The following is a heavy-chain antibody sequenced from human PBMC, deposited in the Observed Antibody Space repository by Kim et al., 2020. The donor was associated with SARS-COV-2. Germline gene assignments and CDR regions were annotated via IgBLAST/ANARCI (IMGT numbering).Heavy chain of an antibody. V-gene: IGHV7-4-1*02. D-gene: IGHD6-13*01. J-gene: IGHJ3*02. CDR1: GDTFTTYA. CDR3: ARTSGSSSWLDDAFDI. CDR2: INTNTGNP. Sequence: ASVKVSCKASGDTFTTYAMNWVRQAPGQGLEWMGWINTNTGNPTYAQGFTGRFVFSLDTSVSTAYLQISSLKAEDTAVYYCARTSGSSSWLDDAFDIWGQGTMVTVSS.